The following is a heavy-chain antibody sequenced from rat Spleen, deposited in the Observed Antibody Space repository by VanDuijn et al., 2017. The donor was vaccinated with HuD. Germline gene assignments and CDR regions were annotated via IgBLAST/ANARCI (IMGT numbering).Heavy chain of an antibody. D-gene: IGHD1-7*01. V-gene: IGHV5-22*01. J-gene: IGHJ3*01. CDR1: GFAFSDYY. Sequence: EVQLVESGGGLVQSGKSLKLSCAASGFAFSDYYMTWVRQAPKKGLEWVASISYEGSSTYYGDSVKGRFTISRDNAKSTLYLQMDSLRSEDTATYYCTTGGGMAYWGQGTLVTVSS. CDR3: TTGGGMAY. CDR2: ISYEGSST.